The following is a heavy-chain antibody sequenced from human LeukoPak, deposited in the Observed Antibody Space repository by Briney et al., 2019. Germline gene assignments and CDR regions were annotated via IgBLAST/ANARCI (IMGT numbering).Heavy chain of an antibody. Sequence: PGGSLRLSCAASGFTFDDFAMHWVRQAPGKSLEWVSLIGGDGANTYYADSVKGRFTIPRDNSKNSLYLQMSSLRNEDTALYYCAKGEGSYFFYGLDVWGQGTTVTVSS. CDR2: IGGDGANT. V-gene: IGHV3-43*02. J-gene: IGHJ6*02. CDR3: AKGEGSYFFYGLDV. CDR1: GFTFDDFA. D-gene: IGHD1-26*01.